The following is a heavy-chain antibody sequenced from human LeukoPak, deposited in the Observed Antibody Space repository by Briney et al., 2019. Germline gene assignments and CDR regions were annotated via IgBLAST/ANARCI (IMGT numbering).Heavy chain of an antibody. CDR3: AKVPQWGLYCSGGSCYFDY. V-gene: IGHV3-9*01. D-gene: IGHD2-15*01. CDR1: GFTFDDYA. CDR2: ISWNSGSI. J-gene: IGHJ4*02. Sequence: PGRSLRLSCAASGFTFDDYAMHWVRQAPGKGLEWVSGISWNSGSIGYADSVKGRFTISRDNAKNSLYLQMNSLRAEDTALYYCAKVPQWGLYCSGGSCYFDYWGQGTLVTVSS.